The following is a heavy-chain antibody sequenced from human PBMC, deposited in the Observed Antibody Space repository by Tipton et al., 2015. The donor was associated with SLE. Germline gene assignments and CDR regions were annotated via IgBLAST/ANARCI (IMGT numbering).Heavy chain of an antibody. J-gene: IGHJ4*02. CDR1: GGSISSGGYY. CDR2: IYYSGST. Sequence: TLSLTCTVSGGSISSGGYYWSWIRQHPGKGLEWIGYIYYSGSTYYNPSLKSRVTISVDTSKNQFSLKLSSVTAADTAVYYCARDGLVTAFDYWGQGTLVTVSS. D-gene: IGHD2-21*02. V-gene: IGHV4-31*03. CDR3: ARDGLVTAFDY.